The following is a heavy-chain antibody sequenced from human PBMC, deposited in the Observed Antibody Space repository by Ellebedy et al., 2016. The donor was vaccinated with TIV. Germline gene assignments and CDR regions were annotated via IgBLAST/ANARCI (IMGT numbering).Heavy chain of an antibody. J-gene: IGHJ4*02. D-gene: IGHD6-13*01. CDR3: ARLGVIAAAGASDY. V-gene: IGHV3-11*01. CDR1: GFTFSGYY. CDR2: ISDRGDLM. Sequence: GESLKISCAASGFTFSGYYMSWFRQAPGMGPEWVSYISDRGDLMYYADSVKGRFTTSRDNAENSLYLQMNSLRAEDTAVYYCARLGVIAAAGASDYWGQGTLVIVSS.